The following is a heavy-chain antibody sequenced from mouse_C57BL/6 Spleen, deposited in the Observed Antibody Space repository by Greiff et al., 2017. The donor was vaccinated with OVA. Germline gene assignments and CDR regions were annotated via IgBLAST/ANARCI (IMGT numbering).Heavy chain of an antibody. CDR1: GYAFSSYW. CDR3: ARSRDYAGSWFAY. CDR2: IYPGDGDT. Sequence: VKLMESGAELVKPGASVKMSCKASGYAFSSYWMNWVKQRPGKGPAWIGEIYPGDGDTNYNGEFKGKATLTADKSSSTSSMLLSLLPSEDSAVYFSARSRDYAGSWFAYWGQGTLVTVSA. V-gene: IGHV1-80*01. D-gene: IGHD2-4*01. J-gene: IGHJ3*01.